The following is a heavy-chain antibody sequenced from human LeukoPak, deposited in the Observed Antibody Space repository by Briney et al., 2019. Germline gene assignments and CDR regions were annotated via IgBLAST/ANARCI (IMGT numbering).Heavy chain of an antibody. CDR3: VRSDYVWGSYRSYPFDY. CDR1: GFTFSSYA. V-gene: IGHV3-30*04. CDR2: ISYDGSNK. J-gene: IGHJ4*02. Sequence: GGSLRLSCAASGFTFSSYAMHWVRQAPGKGLEWVAVISYDGSNKYYADSVKGRFTISRDNSKNTLYLQMNSLRAEDTAVYYCVRSDYVWGSYRSYPFDYWGQGTLVTVSS. D-gene: IGHD3-16*02.